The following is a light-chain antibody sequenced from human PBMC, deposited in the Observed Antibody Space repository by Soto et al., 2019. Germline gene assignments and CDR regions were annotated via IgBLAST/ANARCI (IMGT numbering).Light chain of an antibody. V-gene: IGKV3-20*01. CDR2: GAS. Sequence: ASQSVSSSYLAWYQQKPGQAPRLLIYGASSRATGIPDRFSGSGSGTDFTLTISRLEPEDFAVYYCQQYGSSPYTFGQGTRLEIK. CDR1: QSVSSSY. J-gene: IGKJ5*01. CDR3: QQYGSSPYT.